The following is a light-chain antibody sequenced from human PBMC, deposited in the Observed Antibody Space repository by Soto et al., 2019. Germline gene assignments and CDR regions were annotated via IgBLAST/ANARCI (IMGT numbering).Light chain of an antibody. CDR1: EGINTG. V-gene: IGKV1-13*02. J-gene: IGKJ4*01. CDR3: QQFSAYPLT. CDR2: DTS. Sequence: AVQLTQSPSSLSASVGDRVTITFRASEGINTGVAWYQQKPGKSPKLLIYDTSNLASGVSLRFSGTGYGTQFSLTIGGLQPEDFAKYHCQQFSAYPLTFGGGTKVEIK.